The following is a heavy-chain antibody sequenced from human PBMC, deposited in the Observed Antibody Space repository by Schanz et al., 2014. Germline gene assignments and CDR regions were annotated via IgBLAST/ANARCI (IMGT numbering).Heavy chain of an antibody. CDR1: RLTFSTYG. J-gene: IGHJ4*01. D-gene: IGHD1-26*01. CDR3: AKDFQWDDHLDSPCSGRQAAVIDY. V-gene: IGHV3-21*01. CDR2: ISSGSSYI. Sequence: SCLASRLTFSTYGLNFVRHSPGKGLEWVSSISSGSSYIYYADSLQGRVSISRDNSKNTMDLKMIRLRDEIKALYQCAKDFQWDDHLDSPCSGRQAAVIDY.